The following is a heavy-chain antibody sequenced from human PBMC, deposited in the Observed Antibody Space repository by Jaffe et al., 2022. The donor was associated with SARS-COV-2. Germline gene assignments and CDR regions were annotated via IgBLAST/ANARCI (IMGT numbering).Heavy chain of an antibody. Sequence: QVQLQESGPGLVKPSETLSLTCTVSGGSISSYYWSWIRQPPGKGLEWIGYIYYSGSTNYNPSLKSRVTISVDTSKNQFSLKLSSVTAADTAVYYCARELTMVRGGYFDYWGQGTLVTVSS. J-gene: IGHJ4*02. CDR2: IYYSGST. V-gene: IGHV4-59*01. D-gene: IGHD3-10*01. CDR3: ARELTMVRGGYFDY. CDR1: GGSISSYY.